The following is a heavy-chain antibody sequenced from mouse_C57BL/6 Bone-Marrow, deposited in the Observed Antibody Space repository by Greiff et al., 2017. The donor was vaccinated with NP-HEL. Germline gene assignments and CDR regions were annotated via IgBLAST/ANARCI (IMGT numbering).Heavy chain of an antibody. J-gene: IGHJ2*01. V-gene: IGHV5-6*01. D-gene: IGHD1-1*01. CDR1: GFTFSSYG. CDR2: ISSGGSYT. Sequence: EVKVVESGGDLVKPGGSLKLSCAASGFTFSSYGMSWVRQTPDKRLEWVATISSGGSYTYYPDSVKGRFTISRDNAKNTLYLQMSSLKSEDTAMYYCAREHLYYGSSYLYFDYWGQGTTLTVSS. CDR3: AREHLYYGSSYLYFDY.